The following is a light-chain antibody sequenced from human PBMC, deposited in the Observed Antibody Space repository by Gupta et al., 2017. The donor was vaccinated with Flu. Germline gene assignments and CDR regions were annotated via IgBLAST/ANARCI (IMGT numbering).Light chain of an antibody. Sequence: PGSLSVSPGERATLSCRASQSVSSQLAWYQQKLGQAPRLLIYGASTRASGIPARFSGSGSGTEFTLTISSLQSEDFAVYHCQHDNNWPLSFGGGTKVEIK. V-gene: IGKV3-15*01. CDR1: QSVSSQ. CDR3: QHDNNWPLS. CDR2: GAS. J-gene: IGKJ4*01.